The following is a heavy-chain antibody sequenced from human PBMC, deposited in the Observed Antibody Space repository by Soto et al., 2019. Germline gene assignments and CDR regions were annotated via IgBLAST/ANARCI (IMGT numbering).Heavy chain of an antibody. CDR3: ASHNSNYYDYCMDV. CDR1: GGTFSSYA. J-gene: IGHJ6*02. V-gene: IGHV1-69*12. D-gene: IGHD4-4*01. Sequence: QVQLVQSGAEVKKPGSSVKVSCKASGGTFSSYAISCVRQAPGQGLEWTGGIIPIFGTANYAQKFQGRVTITADESTSTAYMELSSLRSEDTAVSYCASHNSNYYDYCMDVWGQGTTVTVSS. CDR2: IIPIFGTA.